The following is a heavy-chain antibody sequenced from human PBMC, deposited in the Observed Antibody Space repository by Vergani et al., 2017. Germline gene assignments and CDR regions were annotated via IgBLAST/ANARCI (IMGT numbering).Heavy chain of an antibody. CDR3: ARSSSFHYYMDV. Sequence: VQLLESGGDLVQPGGSLRLSCTASGFIFSTYAMSWVRQAPGKGLEWVAVIWYDGSNKYYADSVKGRFTISRDNSKNTLYLQMNSLRAEDTAVYYCARSSSFHYYMDVWGKGTTVTVSS. CDR1: GFIFSTYA. V-gene: IGHV3-33*08. CDR2: IWYDGSNK. J-gene: IGHJ6*03. D-gene: IGHD6-6*01.